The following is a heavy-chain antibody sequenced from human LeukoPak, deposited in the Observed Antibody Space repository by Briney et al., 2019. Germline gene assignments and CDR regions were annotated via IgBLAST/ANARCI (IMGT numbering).Heavy chain of an antibody. CDR3: ARDRRITMVRGVTPNQAYYYYYGMDV. D-gene: IGHD3-10*01. V-gene: IGHV3-53*04. CDR1: GFTVSSNY. CDR2: IYSGGST. Sequence: GGSLRLSCAASGFTVSSNYMSWVRQAPGKGLEWVSVIYSGGSTYYADSVKGRFTISRHNSKNTLYLQMNSLRAEDTAVYYCARDRRITMVRGVTPNQAYYYYYGMDVWGQGTTVTVSS. J-gene: IGHJ6*02.